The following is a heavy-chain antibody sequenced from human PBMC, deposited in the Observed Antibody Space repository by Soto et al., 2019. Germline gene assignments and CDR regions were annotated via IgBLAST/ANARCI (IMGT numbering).Heavy chain of an antibody. Sequence: SETLSLTCAVYGESFSGHIWTWIRQTPGKGLQWIGQINHSGSASYNPSIKSRVNISVHTSNSQLSLKLRSVTAADTAVYYCARGLITGSHYSGGWYYFDSWGQGTQVT. J-gene: IGHJ4*02. CDR2: INHSGSA. CDR1: GESFSGHI. V-gene: IGHV4-34*01. CDR3: ARGLITGSHYSGGWYYFDS. D-gene: IGHD6-19*01.